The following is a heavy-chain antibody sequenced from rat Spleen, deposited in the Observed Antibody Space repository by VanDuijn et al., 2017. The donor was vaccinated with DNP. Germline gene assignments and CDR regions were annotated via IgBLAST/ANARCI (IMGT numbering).Heavy chain of an antibody. CDR2: ISSGGST. Sequence: QVQLQESGPGLVQPSQTLSLTCTVSGFSLTNYGVSWVRQPPGKGLEWIAAISSGGSTYYNSALKSRLSISRDTSKIQVFLKMNSLQTENRAIYCWTRYELTRVDWGQGVMVTVSS. D-gene: IGHD1-4*01. J-gene: IGHJ2*01. CDR3: TRYELTRVD. CDR1: GFSLTNYG. V-gene: IGHV2S12*01.